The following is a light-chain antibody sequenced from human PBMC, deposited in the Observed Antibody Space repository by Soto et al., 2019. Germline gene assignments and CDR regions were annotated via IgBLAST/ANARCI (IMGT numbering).Light chain of an antibody. CDR3: QQVRSYPLT. J-gene: IGKJ4*01. CDR2: WAS. Sequence: DIVMTQSPATLSVSPGARATLSCSASQSVSSNLAWYQQKPGQAPRLLIYWASTRATGIPDRFSGSGSGTDFTLTISRLEAEDVAVYYCQQVRSYPLTFGGGTKVDIK. V-gene: IGKV3D-15*01. CDR1: QSVSSN.